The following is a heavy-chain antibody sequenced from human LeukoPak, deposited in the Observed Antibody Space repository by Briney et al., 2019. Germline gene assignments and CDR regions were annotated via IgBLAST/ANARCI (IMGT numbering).Heavy chain of an antibody. V-gene: IGHV4-59*01. Sequence: KASETLSLTCAVYGGSFSGYYWSWIRQPPGKGLEWIGYIYYSGSTNYNPSLKSRVTISVDTSKNQFSLKLSSVTAADTAVYYCARSPIYYGDFGWFDPWGQGTLVTGSS. CDR3: ARSPIYYGDFGWFDP. CDR2: IYYSGST. CDR1: GGSFSGYY. J-gene: IGHJ5*02. D-gene: IGHD4-17*01.